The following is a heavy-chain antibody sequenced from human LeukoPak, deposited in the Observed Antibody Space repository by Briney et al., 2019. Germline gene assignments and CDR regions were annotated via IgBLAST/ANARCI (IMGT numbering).Heavy chain of an antibody. Sequence: SETLSLTCTVSGGSISSYYWSWIRQPPGKGLEWIGYIYYSGSTNYNPSLKSRVTISVDTSKNQFSLKLSSVTAADTAVYYCARVKTTYYYDSSGSDWFDPWGQGTLVTVSS. J-gene: IGHJ5*02. V-gene: IGHV4-59*01. CDR2: IYYSGST. CDR3: ARVKTTYYYDSSGSDWFDP. CDR1: GGSISSYY. D-gene: IGHD3-22*01.